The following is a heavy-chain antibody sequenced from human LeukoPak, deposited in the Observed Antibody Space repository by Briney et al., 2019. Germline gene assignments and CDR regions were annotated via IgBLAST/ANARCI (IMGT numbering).Heavy chain of an antibody. Sequence: GSVKGQFTISRENAKNCLCLQMNSLRAEDTAVYYCAKVAAGSLPDYWGQGTLVTVSS. V-gene: IGHV3-13*03. D-gene: IGHD3-10*01. CDR3: AKVAAGSLPDY. J-gene: IGHJ4*02.